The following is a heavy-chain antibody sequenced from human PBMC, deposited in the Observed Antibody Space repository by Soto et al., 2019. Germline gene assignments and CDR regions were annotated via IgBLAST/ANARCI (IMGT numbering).Heavy chain of an antibody. J-gene: IGHJ4*02. D-gene: IGHD3-9*01. CDR1: GFTFSSYG. CDR2: ISYNGISK. CDR3: AKAILTCYHSWLGMEY. V-gene: IGHV3-30*18. Sequence: QVQLVESGGGVVQPGRSLSLSCAASGFTFSSYGMHWVRQAPGKGLEWVAVISYNGISKYYADSVKGRFTISRDNSKSMLYLQMNSLRAEDTAVYYCAKAILTCYHSWLGMEYRGQGTLVTVSS.